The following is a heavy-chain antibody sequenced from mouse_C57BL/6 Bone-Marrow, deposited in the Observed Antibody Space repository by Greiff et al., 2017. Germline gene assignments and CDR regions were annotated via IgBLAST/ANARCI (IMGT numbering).Heavy chain of an antibody. J-gene: IGHJ4*01. CDR2: INPYNGDT. Sequence: EVKVVESGPELVKPGDSVKISCKASGYSFTGYFMNWVMQSHGKSLEWIGRINPYNGDTFYNQKFKGKATLTVDKSSSTAHMELRSLTSEDSAVYYCARMSTGDAMDYWGQGTSVTVSS. V-gene: IGHV1-20*01. CDR3: ARMSTGDAMDY. CDR1: GYSFTGYF. D-gene: IGHD1-1*01.